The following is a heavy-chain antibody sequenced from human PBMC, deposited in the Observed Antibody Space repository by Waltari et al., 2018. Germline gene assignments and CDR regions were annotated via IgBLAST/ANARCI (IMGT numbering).Heavy chain of an antibody. D-gene: IGHD1-26*01. CDR3: AKDYLTGIVGTPLIAFDV. J-gene: IGHJ3*01. V-gene: IGHV3-23*04. Sequence: EVQLAESGGGLVQPGGSLRLSCAASGFTFSNFAMTWVRQAPGKGLEWVAAISSSGATTYYADSVKGRLTISRDNSQNTLLLQMHSLRAEDTAIYFCAKDYLTGIVGTPLIAFDVWGQGTLVSVSS. CDR1: GFTFSNFA. CDR2: ISSSGATT.